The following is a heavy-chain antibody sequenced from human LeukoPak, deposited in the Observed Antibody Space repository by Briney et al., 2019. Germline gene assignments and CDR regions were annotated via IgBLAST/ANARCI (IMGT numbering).Heavy chain of an antibody. CDR1: GFTFSSYS. CDR3: ARSDYGDYIGINDY. V-gene: IGHV3-21*01. J-gene: IGHJ4*02. D-gene: IGHD4-17*01. CDR2: ISSSSSYI. Sequence: PGGSLRLSCAASGFTFSSYSMNWVRQAPGKGLEWVSSISSSSSYIYYADSVKGRFTISRDNAKNSLYLQMSSLRAEDTAVYYCARSDYGDYIGINDYWGQGTLVTVSS.